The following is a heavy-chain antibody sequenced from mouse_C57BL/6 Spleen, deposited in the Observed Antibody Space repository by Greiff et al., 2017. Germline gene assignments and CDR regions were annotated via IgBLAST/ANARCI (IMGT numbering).Heavy chain of an antibody. V-gene: IGHV3-6*01. CDR1: GYSITSGYY. J-gene: IGHJ4*01. CDR2: ISYDGSN. CDR3: AGEGGSGAYYALVY. Sequence: VQLKESGPGLVKPSQSLSLTCSVTGYSITSGYYWNWIRPFPGNKLEWMGYISYDGSNNYNPSPKNRISILRDTSKHQLFLKLNAVTTEDTATYYSAGEGGSGAYYALVYWGQGTSVTVSS.